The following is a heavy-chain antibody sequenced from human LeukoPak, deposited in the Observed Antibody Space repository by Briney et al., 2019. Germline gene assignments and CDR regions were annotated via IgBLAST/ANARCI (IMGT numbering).Heavy chain of an antibody. Sequence: ASVKVSCKAPGYTFSSYDINWVRQATGQGLEWMGWMNPNSGNRGYAQKFQGRLNMTRNTSISTAYMELSSLRSEDSAVYYCARRVGSGWPVQHWGQGTLVTVSS. CDR3: ARRVGSGWPVQH. V-gene: IGHV1-8*01. CDR2: MNPNSGNR. D-gene: IGHD6-19*01. J-gene: IGHJ1*01. CDR1: GYTFSSYD.